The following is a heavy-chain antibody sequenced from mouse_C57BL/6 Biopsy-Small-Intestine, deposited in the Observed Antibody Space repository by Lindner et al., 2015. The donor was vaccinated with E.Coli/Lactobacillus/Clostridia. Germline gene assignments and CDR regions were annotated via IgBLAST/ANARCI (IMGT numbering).Heavy chain of an antibody. V-gene: IGHV1-22*01. CDR2: INPNNGGT. D-gene: IGHD2-4*01. J-gene: IGHJ3*01. CDR3: ARGGSYDYDPFAY. Sequence: VQLQESGPELVKPGASVKISCKASGYSFTDYNMNWVKQSNGKSLEWIGYINPNNGGTSYNQKFKGKATLTVNKSSSTAYMELRSLTSEDSAVYYCARGGSYDYDPFAYWGQGTLVTVSA. CDR1: GYSFTDYN.